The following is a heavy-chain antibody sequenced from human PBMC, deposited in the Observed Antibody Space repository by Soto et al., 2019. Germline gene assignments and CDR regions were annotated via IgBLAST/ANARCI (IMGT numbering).Heavy chain of an antibody. CDR1: GYTFTGYY. CDR2: INPNSGGT. D-gene: IGHD3-10*01. J-gene: IGHJ6*02. V-gene: IGHV1-2*04. Sequence: DSVKVSCKASGYTFTGYYMHWVRQAPGQGLEWMGWINPNSGGTNYAQKFQGWVTMTRDTSISTAYMELSRLRSDDTAVYYCARDFTDYYGPGSRPYGMDVGGQVTTMTVYS. CDR3: ARDFTDYYGPGSRPYGMDV.